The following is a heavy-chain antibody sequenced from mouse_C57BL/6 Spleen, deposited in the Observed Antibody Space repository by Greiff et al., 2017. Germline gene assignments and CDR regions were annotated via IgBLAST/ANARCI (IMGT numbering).Heavy chain of an antibody. Sequence: EVHLVESGGGLVKPGGSLKLSCAASGFTFSDYGMHWVRQAPEKGLEWVAYISSGSSTIYYADTVKGRFTISRDNAKNTLFLQMTSLRSEDTAMYYCARRDYDGGYYFDYWGQGTTRTVSS. CDR2: ISSGSSTI. CDR3: ARRDYDGGYYFDY. D-gene: IGHD2-4*01. V-gene: IGHV5-17*01. J-gene: IGHJ2*01. CDR1: GFTFSDYG.